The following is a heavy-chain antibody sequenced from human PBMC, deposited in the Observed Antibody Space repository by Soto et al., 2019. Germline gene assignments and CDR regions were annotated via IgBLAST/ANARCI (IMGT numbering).Heavy chain of an antibody. D-gene: IGHD5-12*01. CDR2: IVPTVDTS. J-gene: IGHJ4*02. V-gene: IGHV1-69*06. Sequence: GASVKVSCKASGDTFSTYTITWVRQAPGQGLEWMGGIVPTVDTSTYAQKFQGRVTITADKFTNTVYMELSSLRSDDTAVYYCVRVVAIPGYPDNWGQGTLVTVSS. CDR1: GDTFSTYT. CDR3: VRVVAIPGYPDN.